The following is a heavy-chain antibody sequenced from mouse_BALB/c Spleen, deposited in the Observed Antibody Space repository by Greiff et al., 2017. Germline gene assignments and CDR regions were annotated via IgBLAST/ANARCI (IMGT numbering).Heavy chain of an antibody. Sequence: QVQLKESGPGLVAPSQCLTISCTASGFSLTGYGVNWVRQPPGKGLEWLGMIWGDGSTDYNSDLKSRLSISKDNSKSQVFLKMNSLQTDDTARYYCARRSGTRAMDYWGQGTSVTVSS. CDR1: GFSLTGYG. D-gene: IGHD4-1*01. CDR3: ARRSGTRAMDY. V-gene: IGHV2-6-7*01. J-gene: IGHJ4*01. CDR2: IWGDGST.